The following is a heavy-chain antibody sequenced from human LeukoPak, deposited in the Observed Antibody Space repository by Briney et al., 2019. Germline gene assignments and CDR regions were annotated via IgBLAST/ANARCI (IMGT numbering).Heavy chain of an antibody. CDR2: IYSDGVT. CDR3: ARDRAEGKTWVEFDP. Sequence: GRSLRLSCAASGFTFSGYAFYWVRQAPGKGLAWVSLIYSDGVTQYADSVKGRFTISRDNSKNTLYLQMNSLRDEDTAVYFCARDRAEGKTWVEFDPWGQGTLVTVSS. J-gene: IGHJ5*02. V-gene: IGHV3-66*02. CDR1: GFTFSGYA.